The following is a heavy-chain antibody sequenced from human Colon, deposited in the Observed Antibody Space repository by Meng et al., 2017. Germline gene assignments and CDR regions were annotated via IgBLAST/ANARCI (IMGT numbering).Heavy chain of an antibody. J-gene: IGHJ1*01. Sequence: GESLKISCGASGFSFSTYSMNWVRQAPGKGLEWLSSISTSGTHIYYADSVKGRFIISRDNAKNSVYLQMNSLRAEDTAVYYCARVRWESTAEYFEYWGQGTLVTVSS. CDR1: GFSFSTYS. CDR3: ARVRWESTAEYFEY. V-gene: IGHV3-21*01. CDR2: ISTSGTHI. D-gene: IGHD1-26*01.